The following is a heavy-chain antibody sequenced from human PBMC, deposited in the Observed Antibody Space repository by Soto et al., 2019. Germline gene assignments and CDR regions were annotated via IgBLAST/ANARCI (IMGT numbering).Heavy chain of an antibody. Sequence: GESLKISCKGSGYSFTSYWIGWVRQVPGKGLEWMGIIYPGDSDTRYSPSFQGQVTISADKSISTAYLQWSSLKASDTAMYYCARGDFWSGYYNDYYYGMDVWGQGTTVTVSS. CDR3: ARGDFWSGYYNDYYYGMDV. V-gene: IGHV5-51*01. J-gene: IGHJ6*02. CDR1: GYSFTSYW. D-gene: IGHD3-3*01. CDR2: IYPGDSDT.